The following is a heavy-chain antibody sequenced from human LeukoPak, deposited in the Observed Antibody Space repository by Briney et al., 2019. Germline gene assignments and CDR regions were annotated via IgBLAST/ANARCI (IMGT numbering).Heavy chain of an antibody. CDR3: ARGGENYYGSGSLDY. J-gene: IGHJ4*02. CDR1: GFTFTSYW. V-gene: IGHV3-7*01. CDR2: IKHDGSEK. D-gene: IGHD3-10*01. Sequence: GGSLRLSCAASGFTFTSYWMSWVRQAPGQGLEWVANIKHDGSEKYYVDSLKGRFTISRDNAKNSLYLQMNSLRAEDTAVYYCARGGENYYGSGSLDYWGQGTLVTVSS.